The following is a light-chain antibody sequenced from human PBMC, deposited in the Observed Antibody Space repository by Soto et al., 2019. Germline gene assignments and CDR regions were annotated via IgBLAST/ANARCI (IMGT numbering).Light chain of an antibody. Sequence: EIVSTQSPATLSVSPGERATLSCRASQSVSSNLAWYQQKPGQAPRLLIYGASTRATGIPARFSGSGSGTEFTLTISSLQSEDFAVYSCQQYNNWPLTFGGGT. CDR3: QQYNNWPLT. CDR2: GAS. CDR1: QSVSSN. V-gene: IGKV3-15*01. J-gene: IGKJ4*01.